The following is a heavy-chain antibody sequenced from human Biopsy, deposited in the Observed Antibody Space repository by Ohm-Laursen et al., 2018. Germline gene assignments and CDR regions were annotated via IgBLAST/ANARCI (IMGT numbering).Heavy chain of an antibody. Sequence: TLSLTCSVSGDSISSYYWSWIPQPPGKGLVWIGYHYYTGSTDYNTSLQSRVTSSVDTAKNHFSLKMRSVTPADTAIYYCARDRGYYSDRTVPGYFDLWGRGTLVTVSS. V-gene: IGHV4-59*01. CDR3: ARDRGYYSDRTVPGYFDL. J-gene: IGHJ2*01. D-gene: IGHD3-22*01. CDR2: HYYTGST. CDR1: GDSISSYY.